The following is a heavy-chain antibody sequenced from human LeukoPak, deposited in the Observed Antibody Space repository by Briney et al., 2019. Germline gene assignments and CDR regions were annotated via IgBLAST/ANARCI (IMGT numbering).Heavy chain of an antibody. CDR3: AGWLVRGANWFDP. Sequence: PSGTLSLTCAVSGGSISSSNWWSWVRQPPGKGLEWIGEIYHSGSTNYNPSLKSRVTISVDKSKNQFSLRLSSVTAADTAVYYCAGWLVRGANWFDPWGQGTLVTVSS. V-gene: IGHV4-4*02. CDR1: GGSISSSNW. D-gene: IGHD6-19*01. J-gene: IGHJ5*02. CDR2: IYHSGST.